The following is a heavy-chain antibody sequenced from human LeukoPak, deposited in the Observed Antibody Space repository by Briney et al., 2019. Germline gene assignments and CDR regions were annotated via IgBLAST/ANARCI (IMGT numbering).Heavy chain of an antibody. D-gene: IGHD3-16*01. J-gene: IGHJ4*02. CDR3: ASPLGGRFDY. Sequence: PGGSLRLSCAASGFTFSSYAMHWVRQAPGKGLEWVAVISYDGSNKYYADSVKGRFTISRDNSKNTLYLQMNSLRAEDTAVYYCASPLGGRFDYWGQGTLVTVSS. CDR1: GFTFSSYA. V-gene: IGHV3-30*04. CDR2: ISYDGSNK.